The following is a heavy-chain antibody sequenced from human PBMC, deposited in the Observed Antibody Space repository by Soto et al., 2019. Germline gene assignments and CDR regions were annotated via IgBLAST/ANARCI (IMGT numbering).Heavy chain of an antibody. J-gene: IGHJ4*02. V-gene: IGHV1-2*02. Sequence: ASVKVSCKASGYTFTGYYMHWVRQAPGQGLEWMGWINPNSGGTNYAQTFQGRVTITADKSTSTVYMELTSLRSEDTAVYYCARSSVAAAGTLGNWGPGTLVTVSS. D-gene: IGHD6-13*01. CDR1: GYTFTGYY. CDR2: INPNSGGT. CDR3: ARSSVAAAGTLGN.